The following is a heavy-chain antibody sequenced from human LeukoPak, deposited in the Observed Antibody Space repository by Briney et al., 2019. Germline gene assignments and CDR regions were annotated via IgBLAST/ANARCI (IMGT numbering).Heavy chain of an antibody. CDR2: ISAYNGNT. CDR3: ATVGIAAAGTGYYYYMDV. CDR1: GYTFTSYG. V-gene: IGHV1-18*01. Sequence: ASVKVSCKASGYTFTSYGISWVRQAPGQGLEWMGWISAYNGNTNYAQKPQGRVTMTTDTSTSTAYMELRSLRSDDTAVYYCATVGIAAAGTGYYYYMDVWGKGTTVTVSS. J-gene: IGHJ6*03. D-gene: IGHD6-13*01.